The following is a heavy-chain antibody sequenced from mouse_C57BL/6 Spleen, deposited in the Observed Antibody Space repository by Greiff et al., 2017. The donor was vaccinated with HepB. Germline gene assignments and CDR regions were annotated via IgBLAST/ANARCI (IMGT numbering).Heavy chain of an antibody. CDR2: IWSDGST. D-gene: IGHD2-5*01. V-gene: IGHV2-6-1*01. J-gene: IGHJ4*01. CDR3: ARHVYYSNYDYAMDY. CDR1: GFSLTSYG. Sequence: VQVVESGPGLVAPSQSLSITCTVSGFSLTSYGVHWVRQPPGKGLEWLVVIWSDGSTTYNSALKSRLSISKDNSKSQVFLKMNSLQTDDTAMYYCARHVYYSNYDYAMDYWGQGTSVTVSS.